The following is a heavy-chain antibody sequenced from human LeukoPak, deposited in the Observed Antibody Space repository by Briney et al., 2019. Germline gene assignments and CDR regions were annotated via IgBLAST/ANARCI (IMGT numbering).Heavy chain of an antibody. D-gene: IGHD6-19*01. CDR2: IWYDGSNK. CDR3: AKDRRPYSSGWFVDY. V-gene: IGHV3-33*06. CDR1: GFTFSSYG. J-gene: IGHJ4*02. Sequence: GGSLRLSCAASGFTFSSYGMHWVRQAPGKGLEWVEVIWYDGSNKYYADSVKGRFTISRDNSKNTLYLQMNSLRAEDTAVYYCAKDRRPYSSGWFVDYWGQGTLVTVSS.